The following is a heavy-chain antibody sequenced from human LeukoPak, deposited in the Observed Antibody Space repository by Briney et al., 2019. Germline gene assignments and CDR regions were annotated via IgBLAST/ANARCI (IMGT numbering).Heavy chain of an antibody. CDR2: INGRGDDS. D-gene: IGHD2-2*01. Sequence: PGGSLRLSCVVSDFTFAVSWVRQAPGKGLEWISTINGRGDDSFHADSVKGRFTISRDTTKNTLYLRMSSLRAADTAMYFRVRMRGPERRHCFDYWSQGALLIVSS. CDR3: VRMRGPERRHCFDY. J-gene: IGHJ4*02. V-gene: IGHV3-23*01. CDR1: DFTFA.